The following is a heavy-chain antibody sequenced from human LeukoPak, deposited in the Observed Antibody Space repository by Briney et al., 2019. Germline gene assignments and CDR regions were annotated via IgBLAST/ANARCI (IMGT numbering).Heavy chain of an antibody. D-gene: IGHD3-10*01. V-gene: IGHV3-33*01. Sequence: PGGSLRLSCAASGFIFSNYGIHWVRQAPGKGLEWVAVIWSDGSNKYYADSVKGRFTISRDNSKNTLYLQVNSLRGDDTAVYYCARESGPFDYWGQGTLVTVSS. CDR1: GFIFSNYG. CDR3: ARESGPFDY. J-gene: IGHJ4*02. CDR2: IWSDGSNK.